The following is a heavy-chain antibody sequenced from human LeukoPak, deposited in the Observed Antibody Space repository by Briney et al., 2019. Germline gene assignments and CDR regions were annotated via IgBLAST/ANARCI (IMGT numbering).Heavy chain of an antibody. Sequence: SETLSLTCAVSGGSISDYYWSWIRQPPGKGLEYIGYIHYSGRTYYNPSLKSRVTMSVDASNNQFSLSLRSVTAADTAVYYCARLVGVNRGSEDYWGQGTLVTVSS. CDR3: ARLVGVNRGSEDY. J-gene: IGHJ4*02. D-gene: IGHD7-27*01. CDR2: IHYSGRT. V-gene: IGHV4-59*01. CDR1: GGSISDYY.